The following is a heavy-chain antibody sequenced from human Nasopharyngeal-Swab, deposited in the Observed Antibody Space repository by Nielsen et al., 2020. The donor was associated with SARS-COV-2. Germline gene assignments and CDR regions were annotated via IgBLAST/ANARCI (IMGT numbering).Heavy chain of an antibody. CDR2: ISSSSSYI. D-gene: IGHD3-10*01. CDR3: ARDVWITMVRGVIDY. CDR1: GFTFSSHS. V-gene: IGHV3-21*01. Sequence: GESLKISCAASGFTFSSHSMNWVRQAPGKGLEWVSSISSSSSYIYYADSVKGRFTISRDNAKNSLYLQMNSLRAEDTAVYYCARDVWITMVRGVIDYWGQGTLVTVSS. J-gene: IGHJ4*02.